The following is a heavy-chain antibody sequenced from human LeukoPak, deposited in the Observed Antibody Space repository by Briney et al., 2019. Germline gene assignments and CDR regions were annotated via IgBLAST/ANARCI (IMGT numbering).Heavy chain of an antibody. CDR1: GFTFSSYA. V-gene: IGHV3-30*04. D-gene: IGHD3-22*01. CDR3: ARDLRDDSSGSYYFDY. J-gene: IGHJ4*02. Sequence: PGGSLRLSCAASGFTFSSYAMHWVRQAPGKGLEWVAVISYDGSNKYYADSVKGRFTISRDNSKNTLYLQMNSLRAEDTAVYYCARDLRDDSSGSYYFDYWGQGTLVTVSS. CDR2: ISYDGSNK.